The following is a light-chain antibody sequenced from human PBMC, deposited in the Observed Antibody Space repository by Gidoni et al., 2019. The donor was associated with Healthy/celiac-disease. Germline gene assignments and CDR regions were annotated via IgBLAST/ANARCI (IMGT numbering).Light chain of an antibody. V-gene: IGKV1-39*01. CDR1: QSISSY. J-gene: IGKJ3*01. CDR2: AAS. Sequence: DIQLTKSPSSLSASVGDSVTITCRASQSISSYLNWYQQKPGQAPQLLIYAASRLQSGVPSRFSGSGSGTDFTLTISSLQPEDFATYSCQHSYSTPPLFTFGPGTKVDIK. CDR3: QHSYSTPPLFT.